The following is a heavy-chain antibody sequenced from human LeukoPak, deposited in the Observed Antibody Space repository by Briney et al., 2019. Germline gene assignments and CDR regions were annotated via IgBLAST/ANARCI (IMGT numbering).Heavy chain of an antibody. V-gene: IGHV4-39*07. J-gene: IGHJ4*02. CDR1: GGSISSSSYY. CDR3: ARGRLRQQLFAGAVDY. D-gene: IGHD6-13*01. Sequence: PSETLSLTCTVSGGSISSSSYYWGWIRQPPGKGLEWIGSIYYSGSTYYNPSLKSRVTISVDTSKNQFSLKLSSVTAADTAVYYCARGRLRQQLFAGAVDYWGQGTLVTVSS. CDR2: IYYSGST.